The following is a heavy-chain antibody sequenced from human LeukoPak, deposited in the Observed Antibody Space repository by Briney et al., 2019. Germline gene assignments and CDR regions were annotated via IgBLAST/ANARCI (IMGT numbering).Heavy chain of an antibody. J-gene: IGHJ2*01. CDR2: VYYTGST. Sequence: PSETLSLTCTVSGGSISSYYWSWVRQPPGKGLEWIGFVYYTGSTNYSPSLKSRVTISVDTSKNQFSLKLSSVTAADTAVYYCAREGFADWYFDLWGRGTLVTVSS. CDR3: AREGFADWYFDL. V-gene: IGHV4-59*01. CDR1: GGSISSYY.